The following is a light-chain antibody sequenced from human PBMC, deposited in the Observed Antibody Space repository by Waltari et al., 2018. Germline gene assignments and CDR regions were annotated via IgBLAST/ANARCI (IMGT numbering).Light chain of an antibody. CDR1: QSISIN. Sequence: EIAMTQSPVTLSVSPGDTATLSCRASQSISINLAWYQQKPGQAPRLLIYAASTRASGIPARFSGSGSGTEFTLTIGSLQSEDFAVYYCQQYDNWPPWTFGQGTKVEI. CDR3: QQYDNWPPWT. V-gene: IGKV3-15*01. J-gene: IGKJ1*01. CDR2: AAS.